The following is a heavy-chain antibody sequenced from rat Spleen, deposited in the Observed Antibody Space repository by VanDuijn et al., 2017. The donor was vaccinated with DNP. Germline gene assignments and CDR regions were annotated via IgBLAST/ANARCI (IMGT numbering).Heavy chain of an antibody. CDR2: INTDGGST. Sequence: EVQLVESGGDLVQPGRSLKLSCVASGFTFSSYWMYWIRQAPGKGLEWVASINTDGGSTYYPDSVKGRFTISRDNAKSTLYLQMDSLRSEETATYYCARQGFGDRAYFDYWGQGVMVTVSS. CDR1: GFTFSSYW. D-gene: IGHD4-3*01. J-gene: IGHJ2*01. CDR3: ARQGFGDRAYFDY. V-gene: IGHV5-58*01.